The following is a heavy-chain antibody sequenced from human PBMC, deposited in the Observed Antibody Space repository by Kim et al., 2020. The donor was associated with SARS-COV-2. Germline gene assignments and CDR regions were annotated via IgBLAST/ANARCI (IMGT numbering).Heavy chain of an antibody. CDR2: IKQDGSEK. Sequence: GGSLRLSCAASGFTFGSYWMSWVRQAPGKGLEWVANIKQDGSEKYYVDSVKGRFTISRDNAENSLYLQMNSLRAEDTAVYYCARYIVVVAAAPYYYYGM. V-gene: IGHV3-7*01. CDR1: GFTFGSYW. J-gene: IGHJ6*01. D-gene: IGHD2-2*01. CDR3: ARYIVVVAAAPYYYYGM.